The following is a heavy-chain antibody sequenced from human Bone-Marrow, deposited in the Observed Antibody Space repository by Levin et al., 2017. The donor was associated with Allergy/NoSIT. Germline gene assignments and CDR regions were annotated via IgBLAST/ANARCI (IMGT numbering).Heavy chain of an antibody. CDR1: GGIFSTYV. D-gene: IGHD3/OR15-3a*01. V-gene: IGHV1-69*06. CDR3: AGSASGTGHFDS. J-gene: IGHJ4*02. Sequence: SVKVSCKASGGIFSTYVISWVRQAPGQGLEWVGGIVPIFGTTHNAQKLQGRITITADKSTSTAYMELRGLGSEDTAVYYCAGSASGTGHFDSWGQGTLVTVSS. CDR2: IVPIFGTT.